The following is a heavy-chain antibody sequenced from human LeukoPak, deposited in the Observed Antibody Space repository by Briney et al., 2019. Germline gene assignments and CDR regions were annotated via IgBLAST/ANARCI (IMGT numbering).Heavy chain of an antibody. D-gene: IGHD1-1*01. CDR1: GYSISSGYY. J-gene: IGHJ4*02. CDR2: IYYSGST. CDR3: ARERRREPFDY. V-gene: IGHV4-38-2*01. Sequence: PSETLSLTCAVSGYSISSGYYCGWIRQPPGKGLEWIGSIYYSGSTYYNPSLKSRVTISVDTSKNQFSLKLSSVTAADTAVYYCARERRREPFDYWGQGTLVTVSS.